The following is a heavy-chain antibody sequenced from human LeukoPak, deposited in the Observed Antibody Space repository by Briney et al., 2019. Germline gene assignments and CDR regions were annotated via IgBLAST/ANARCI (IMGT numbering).Heavy chain of an antibody. V-gene: IGHV3-53*01. D-gene: IGHD3-22*01. CDR2: IYSGGNT. CDR1: GFTVSSNY. CDR3: ARVRPYYYDSSGYSYAFDI. J-gene: IGHJ3*02. Sequence: GGSLRLSCAASGFTVSSNYMSWVRQAPGKGLEWVSVIYSGGNTYYADSVKGRFTISRDNSKNTLYLQMNSLRAEDTAVYYCARVRPYYYDSSGYSYAFDIWGQGTMVTVSS.